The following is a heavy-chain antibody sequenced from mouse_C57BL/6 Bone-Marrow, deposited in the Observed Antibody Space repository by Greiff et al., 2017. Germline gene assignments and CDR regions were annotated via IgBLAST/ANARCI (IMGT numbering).Heavy chain of an antibody. CDR1: GYTFTSYW. Sequence: QVQLQQPGAELVRPGSSVKLSCKASGYTFTSYWMHWVKQRPIQGLEWIGNIDPSDSETHYNQKFKDKATLTVDKSSSTAYMQLSSLTSEGSAVYYGARGGLITTVVEGGFAYWGQGTLVTVSA. CDR2: IDPSDSET. V-gene: IGHV1-52*01. J-gene: IGHJ3*01. CDR3: ARGGLITTVVEGGFAY. D-gene: IGHD1-1*01.